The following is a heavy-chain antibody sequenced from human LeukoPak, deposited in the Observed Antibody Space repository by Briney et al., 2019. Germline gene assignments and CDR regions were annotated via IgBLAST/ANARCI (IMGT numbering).Heavy chain of an antibody. CDR3: TRDPYNRSFRDAFDL. CDR2: IYHSGST. CDR1: GGSISSSHW. V-gene: IGHV4-4*03. D-gene: IGHD3-10*01. J-gene: IGHJ3*01. Sequence: PETLSLTCAVSGGSISSSHWWSWVRQPPGKGLEWIGEIYHSGSTNYNPSLKSRVTISVDKSENQFSLKLSSVTAADTAIYYCTRDPYNRSFRDAFDLWGQGTMVTVSS.